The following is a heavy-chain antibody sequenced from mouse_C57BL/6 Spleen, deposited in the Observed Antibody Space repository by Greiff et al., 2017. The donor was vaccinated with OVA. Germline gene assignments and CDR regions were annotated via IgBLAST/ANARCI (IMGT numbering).Heavy chain of an antibody. J-gene: IGHJ1*03. CDR1: GYTFTDYY. CDR3: ARGITTVVARWYFDV. V-gene: IGHV1-84*01. D-gene: IGHD1-1*01. Sequence: VVESGPELVKPGASVKISCKASGYTFTDYYINWVKQRPGQGLEWIGWIYPGSGNTKYNEKFKGKATLTVDTSSSTAYMQLSSLTSEDSAVYFCARGITTVVARWYFDVWGTGTTVTVSS. CDR2: IYPGSGNT.